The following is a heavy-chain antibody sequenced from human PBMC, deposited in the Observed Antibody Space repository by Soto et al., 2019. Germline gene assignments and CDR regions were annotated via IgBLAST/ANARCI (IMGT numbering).Heavy chain of an antibody. V-gene: IGHV4-34*01. J-gene: IGHJ5*01. D-gene: IGHD3-22*01. CDR1: GGSFSGHS. Sequence: AETLSLTCAVYGGSFSGHSWTWIRQSPGKGLEWIGDINHSGRVNYSPSLKSRVTISLDTSKNQFSLTLSAVTAADTAMYYCSTRAYDTNGYYRFDPWGQGTLVTVSS. CDR2: INHSGRV. CDR3: STRAYDTNGYYRFDP.